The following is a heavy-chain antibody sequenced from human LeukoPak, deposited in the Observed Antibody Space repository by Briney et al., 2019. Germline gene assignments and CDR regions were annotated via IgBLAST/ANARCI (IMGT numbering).Heavy chain of an antibody. CDR1: GGSISSYC. D-gene: IGHD6-19*01. Sequence: PSETLSLTCTVSGGSISSYCWSWIRQPAGKGLEWIGHIYTSGSTNYNPSLKSRVTLSVDTSKSQFTLKLTSVTAADTAVYYCARMGRSSGWVDAFDIWDQGTMVTVSS. V-gene: IGHV4-4*07. CDR2: IYTSGST. J-gene: IGHJ3*02. CDR3: ARMGRSSGWVDAFDI.